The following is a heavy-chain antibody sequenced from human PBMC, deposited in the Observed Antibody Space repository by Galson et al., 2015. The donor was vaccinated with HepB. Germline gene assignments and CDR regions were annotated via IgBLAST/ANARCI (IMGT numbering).Heavy chain of an antibody. CDR3: ARDGGAGEVPARSSYYYYGMDV. Sequence: LSLTCNVSGGSISSYYWSWIRQPPGKGLEWIGYIYYSGSTNYNPSLKSRVTISVDTSKNQFSLKLSSVTAADTAVYYCARDGGAGEVPARSSYYYYGMDVWGQGTTVTVSS. V-gene: IGHV4-59*01. D-gene: IGHD2-2*01. CDR2: IYYSGST. CDR1: GGSISSYY. J-gene: IGHJ6*02.